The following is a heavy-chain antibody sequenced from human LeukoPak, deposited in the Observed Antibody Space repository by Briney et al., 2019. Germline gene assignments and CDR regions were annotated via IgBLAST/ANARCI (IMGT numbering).Heavy chain of an antibody. CDR1: GVSISKYY. CDR2: VYPSGRT. D-gene: IGHD6-19*01. V-gene: IGHV4-4*07. J-gene: IGHJ3*01. CDR3: ARDLAVDGVDAFDL. Sequence: SETLSLTCNVSGVSISKYYWNWIRQPAGKGLEWIGRVYPSGRTNYNPSLKSRVTMSLETSKNQFSLGLNSVTAADTAVFYCARDLAVDGVDAFDLWGQGTMVTVSS.